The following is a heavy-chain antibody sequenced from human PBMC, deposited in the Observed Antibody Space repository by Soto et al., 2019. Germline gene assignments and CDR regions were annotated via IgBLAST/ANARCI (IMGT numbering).Heavy chain of an antibody. CDR3: ARVPGDFWSGYDSWFDP. D-gene: IGHD3-3*01. V-gene: IGHV4-34*01. J-gene: IGHJ5*02. Sequence: SETLSLTCAVYGGSFSGYYWTWIRQPPGTGLEWIGEINHSGSTNYNPSLKSRVTISVDTSKNQFSLKLSSVTAADTAVYYCARVPGDFWSGYDSWFDPWGQGTLVTVSS. CDR2: INHSGST. CDR1: GGSFSGYY.